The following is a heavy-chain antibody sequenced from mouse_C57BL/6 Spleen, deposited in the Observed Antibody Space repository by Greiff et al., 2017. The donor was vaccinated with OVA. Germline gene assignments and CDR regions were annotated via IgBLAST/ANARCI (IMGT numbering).Heavy chain of an antibody. CDR3: ARRGGYGNYVAYWYFDV. V-gene: IGHV1-75*01. CDR1: GYTFTDYY. CDR2: IFPGSGST. J-gene: IGHJ1*03. Sequence: VQLQQSGPELVKPGASVKISCKASGYTFTDYYINWVKQRPGQGLEWIGWIFPGSGSTYYNEKFKGKATLTVDKSSSTAYMLLSSLTSEDSAVYFCARRGGYGNYVAYWYFDVWGTGTTVTVSS. D-gene: IGHD2-1*01.